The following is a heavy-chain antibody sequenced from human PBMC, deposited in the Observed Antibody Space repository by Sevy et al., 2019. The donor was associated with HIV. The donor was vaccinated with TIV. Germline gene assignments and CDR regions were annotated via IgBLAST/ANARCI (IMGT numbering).Heavy chain of an antibody. D-gene: IGHD3-22*01. CDR3: ARVVVITRGGDY. V-gene: IGHV3-30-3*01. CDR1: GFTFSSYA. J-gene: IGHJ4*02. CDR2: ISYDGSNK. Sequence: GGSLRLSCAASGFTFSSYAMHWVRQAPGKGLEWVAVISYDGSNKYYADSVKGRFTISRDNSKNTLYLQMNSLRAEDTVVYYCARVVVITRGGDYWGQGTLVTVSS.